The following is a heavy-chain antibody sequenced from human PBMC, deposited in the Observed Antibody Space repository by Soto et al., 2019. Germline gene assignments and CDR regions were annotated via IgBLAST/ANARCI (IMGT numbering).Heavy chain of an antibody. V-gene: IGHV3-23*01. Sequence: EVQVLESGGGLVQPGGSLRLSCAASGFTFSSYAMRWVRQAPGKGLEWVSAISGSGGSTYYADSVKGRFTISRDNSKNTPYLQMNSLRAEDTAVYYCARRGSGSYYDYWGQGTLVTVSS. CDR3: ARRGSGSYYDY. CDR2: ISGSGGST. CDR1: GFTFSSYA. J-gene: IGHJ4*02. D-gene: IGHD1-26*01.